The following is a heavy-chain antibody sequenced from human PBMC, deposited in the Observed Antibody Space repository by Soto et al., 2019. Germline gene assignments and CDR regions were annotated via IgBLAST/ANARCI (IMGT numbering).Heavy chain of an antibody. CDR3: ARELNTESSAYYSFAF. CDR1: GYIFTAYG. J-gene: IGHJ4*02. CDR2: VSTNDDRT. V-gene: IGHV1-18*01. Sequence: ASVKVSCKTSGYIFTAYGLAWLRQAPGQRPEWMGWVSTNDDRTNYAQKFQGRVAMTTDRSTTTTSMELRSLRPDDTAVYYCARELNTESSAYYSFAFWGQGTLVTVSS. D-gene: IGHD3-22*01.